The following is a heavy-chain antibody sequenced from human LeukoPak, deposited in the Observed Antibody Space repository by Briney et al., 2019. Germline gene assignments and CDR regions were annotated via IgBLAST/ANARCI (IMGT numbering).Heavy chain of an antibody. Sequence: SETLSLTCTVSGGSISSYYWSWIRQPAGKGLEWIGRIYYSGSTNYNPSLKSRVTISVDTSKNQFSLKLSSVTAADTAVYYCARVSPTPKWLRQGGWFDPWGQGTLVTVSS. D-gene: IGHD3-22*01. J-gene: IGHJ5*02. CDR2: IYYSGST. V-gene: IGHV4-4*07. CDR1: GGSISSYY. CDR3: ARVSPTPKWLRQGGWFDP.